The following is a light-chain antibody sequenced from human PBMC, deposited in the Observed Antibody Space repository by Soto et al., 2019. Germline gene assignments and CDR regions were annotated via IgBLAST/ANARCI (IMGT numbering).Light chain of an antibody. Sequence: QSALTQPASVSGSPGQSITISCTGTSSDVGGYNYVSWYQQHPGKAPKLMIYEVSNRPSGVSNRFSGSKSGNTASLTISGLQAEDAADYHCSSYTSSSTLYVVFGGGTKLTVL. CDR3: SSYTSSSTLYVV. J-gene: IGLJ2*01. CDR1: SSDVGGYNY. V-gene: IGLV2-14*01. CDR2: EVS.